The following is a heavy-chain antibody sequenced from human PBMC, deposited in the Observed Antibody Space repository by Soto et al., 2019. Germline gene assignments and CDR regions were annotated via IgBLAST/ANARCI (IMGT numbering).Heavy chain of an antibody. J-gene: IGHJ4*02. D-gene: IGHD5-18*01. Sequence: VQLQESGPGLVRPSQTLSLTCTVSGGSISSGGYYWSWIRQHPGKGQEWIGYIYYSGSTYYNPSLKSRVTISVDTSKNQFSLKLSSVTAADTAVYYCARENTAMAMYYFDYWGQGTLVTVSS. CDR3: ARENTAMAMYYFDY. V-gene: IGHV4-31*03. CDR1: GGSISSGGYY. CDR2: IYYSGST.